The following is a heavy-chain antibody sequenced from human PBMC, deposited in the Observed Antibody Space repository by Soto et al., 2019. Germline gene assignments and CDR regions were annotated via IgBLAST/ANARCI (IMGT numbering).Heavy chain of an antibody. V-gene: IGHV3-30*18. Sequence: XGSLRLSCAASGFTFRTYGMHWVRQAPGKGLEWVAFISDDGSQKYYGGTVKGRFTISRDNSKNTLSLRMISLRTEDTSVYYCAKEAPGGWHFFDTWGQGTLVTVSS. CDR1: GFTFRTYG. CDR2: ISDDGSQK. D-gene: IGHD6-19*01. CDR3: AKEAPGGWHFFDT. J-gene: IGHJ4*02.